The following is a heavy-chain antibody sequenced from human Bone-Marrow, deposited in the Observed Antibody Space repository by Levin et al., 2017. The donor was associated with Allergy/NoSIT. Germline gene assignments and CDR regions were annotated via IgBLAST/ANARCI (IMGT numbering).Heavy chain of an antibody. CDR3: ARVLKPLGYAMDV. Sequence: GESLKISCKAFGYRYLNYGVTWVRQAPGQGLEWMGWISAYNGKADYSEMFQGRITMTTETSTSTAYMELSGLISDDTAVYYCARVLKPLGYAMDVWGPGTTVTVSS. CDR2: ISAYNGKA. CDR1: GYRYLNYG. V-gene: IGHV1-18*01. D-gene: IGHD2/OR15-2a*01. J-gene: IGHJ6*02.